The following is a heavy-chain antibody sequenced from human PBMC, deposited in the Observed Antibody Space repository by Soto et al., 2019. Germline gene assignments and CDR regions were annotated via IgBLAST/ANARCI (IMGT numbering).Heavy chain of an antibody. CDR1: GYTFTSYG. J-gene: IGHJ3*02. CDR2: ISAYNGNT. Sequence: GASVKVSCTASGYTFTSYGISWVRPAPGQGLEWMGWISAYNGNTNYAQKLQGRVTMTTDTSTSTAYMELRSLRSDDTAVYYCARGHSIAAAGRYAVDSWGQGTMVTVSS. V-gene: IGHV1-18*01. D-gene: IGHD6-13*01. CDR3: ARGHSIAAAGRYAVDS.